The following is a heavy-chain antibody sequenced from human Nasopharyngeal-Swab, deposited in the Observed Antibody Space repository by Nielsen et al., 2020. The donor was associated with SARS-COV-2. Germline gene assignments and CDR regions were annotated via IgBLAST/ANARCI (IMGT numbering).Heavy chain of an antibody. D-gene: IGHD3-22*01. Sequence: WIRQPPGKGLEWASAISGSGGSTYYADSVKGRFTISRDNSKNTLYLQMNSLRAEDTAVYYCAKGSGYYYDSSGRPGAFDIWGQGTMVTVS. V-gene: IGHV3-23*01. J-gene: IGHJ3*02. CDR2: ISGSGGST. CDR3: AKGSGYYYDSSGRPGAFDI.